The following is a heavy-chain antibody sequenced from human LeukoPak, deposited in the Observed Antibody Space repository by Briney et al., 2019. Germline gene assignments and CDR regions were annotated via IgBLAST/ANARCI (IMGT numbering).Heavy chain of an antibody. Sequence: GAPVKVSCKASGYTFTSYGISWVRRAPGQGLEWMGWISAYNGNTNYAQKLQGRVTMTTDTSTSTAYMELRSLRSDDTAVYYCATGYYSSSSRYYYYGMDVWGQGTTVTVSS. J-gene: IGHJ6*02. CDR1: GYTFTSYG. D-gene: IGHD6-6*01. CDR3: ATGYYSSSSRYYYYGMDV. CDR2: ISAYNGNT. V-gene: IGHV1-18*01.